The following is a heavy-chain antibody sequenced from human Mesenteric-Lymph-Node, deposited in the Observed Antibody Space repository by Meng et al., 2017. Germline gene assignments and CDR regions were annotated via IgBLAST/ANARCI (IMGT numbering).Heavy chain of an antibody. CDR1: GGSFSGYY. V-gene: IGHV4-34*01. J-gene: IGHJ4*02. D-gene: IGHD3-16*01. Sequence: ESLKISCAVYGGSFSGYYWSWIRQPPGKGLEWIGEINHSGSTNYNPSLKSRVTISVDTSKNQFSLKLSSVTAADTAVYYCARGRGSYAYWGQGTLVTVSS. CDR3: ARGRGSYAY. CDR2: INHSGST.